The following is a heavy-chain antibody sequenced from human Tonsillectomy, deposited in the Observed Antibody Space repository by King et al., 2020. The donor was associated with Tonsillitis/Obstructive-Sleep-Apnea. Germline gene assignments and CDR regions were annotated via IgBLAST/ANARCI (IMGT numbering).Heavy chain of an antibody. Sequence: VPLQESGPGLVKPSETLSLTCTVSGYSISSGYYWGWIRQPPGQGLEWIGSIYHSGSTYYNPSLKSRVTISVDTSKNQFSLKLSSVTAADTAVYYCARVPDDNMNWFDPWGQGTLVTVSS. D-gene: IGHD3-9*01. CDR1: GYSISSGYY. CDR3: ARVPDDNMNWFDP. J-gene: IGHJ5*02. V-gene: IGHV4-38-2*02. CDR2: IYHSGST.